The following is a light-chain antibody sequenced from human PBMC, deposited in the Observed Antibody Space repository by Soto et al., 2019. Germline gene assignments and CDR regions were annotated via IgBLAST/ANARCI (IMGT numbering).Light chain of an antibody. CDR3: QQYNNWPRT. CDR2: GAS. V-gene: IGKV3-15*01. CDR1: QRVNIN. J-gene: IGKJ1*01. Sequence: AMAPTPVTLSLSAGDRATLSCRASQRVNINLAWYQQKPGQAPRLLIYGASTRATGIPARFSGSGSRTEFTLTISSLQSEEFGVYYCQQYNNWPRTFGQGTKVDIK.